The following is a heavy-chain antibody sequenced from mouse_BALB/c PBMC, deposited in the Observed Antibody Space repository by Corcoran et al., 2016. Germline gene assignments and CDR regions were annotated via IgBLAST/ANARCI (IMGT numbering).Heavy chain of an antibody. CDR2: IDPANGNT. V-gene: IGHV14-3*02. Sequence: EVQLQQSGAELVKPGASVKLSCTASGFNIKDTYMHWVKQRPEQGLEWIGRIDPANGNTKYDPKFQGKATITADTSSNTADLQLSSLTSEDTAFYYCARGGLRRGYYAMDDWGQGTSVTVSS. D-gene: IGHD3-1*01. J-gene: IGHJ4*01. CDR3: ARGGLRRGYYAMDD. CDR1: GFNIKDTY.